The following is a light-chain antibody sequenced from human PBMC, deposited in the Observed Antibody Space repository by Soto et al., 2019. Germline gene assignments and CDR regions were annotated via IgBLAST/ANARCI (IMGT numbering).Light chain of an antibody. V-gene: IGKV3-20*01. CDR2: GGY. CDR1: QSVSSSY. Sequence: IVLTQYAGTLSLSPGERGTPSRGASQSVSSSYLAWYQQKPGQAPRLVIYGGYTRALGITARFSGSGAGTDFTLTSSRLEPEVFAIYCCQRYGSSQYTVGPVTQVDIK. J-gene: IGKJ2*01. CDR3: QRYGSSQYT.